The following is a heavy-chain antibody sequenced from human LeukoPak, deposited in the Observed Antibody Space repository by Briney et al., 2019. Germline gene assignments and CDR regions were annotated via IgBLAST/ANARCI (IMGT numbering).Heavy chain of an antibody. CDR3: ARDLLPHIVVVPAARPGGYYYGMDV. J-gene: IGHJ6*02. V-gene: IGHV1-2*06. CDR1: GYTFTGYY. CDR2: INPNSGGT. Sequence: ASVKVSCKASGYTFTGYYMHWVRQAPGQGLEWMGRINPNSGGTNYAQKFQGRVTMTRDTSISTAYMELSRLRSDDTAVYYCARDLLPHIVVVPAARPGGYYYGMDVWGQGTTVTVSS. D-gene: IGHD2-2*01.